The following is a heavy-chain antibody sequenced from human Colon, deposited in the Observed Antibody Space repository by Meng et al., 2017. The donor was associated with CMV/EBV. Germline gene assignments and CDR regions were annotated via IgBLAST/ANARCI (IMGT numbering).Heavy chain of an antibody. D-gene: IGHD3-16*01. V-gene: IGHV3-7*03. Sequence: GESLKISCAASGFTFSTYSMNWVRQAPGKGLEWVASIQQDGGMTYYVDSVKGRFTIFRDNSNNTLYLQMNSLRAADTAVYFCAKESGYGFLGSNYFDSWGQG. J-gene: IGHJ4*02. CDR1: GFTFSTYS. CDR2: IQQDGGMT. CDR3: AKESGYGFLGSNYFDS.